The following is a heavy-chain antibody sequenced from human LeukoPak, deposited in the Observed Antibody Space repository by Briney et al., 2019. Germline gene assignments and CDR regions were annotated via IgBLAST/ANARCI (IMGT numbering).Heavy chain of an antibody. CDR3: ARAKGDFWSGYYYNWFDP. D-gene: IGHD3-3*01. CDR2: IYYSGST. Sequence: SETLSLTCTVSGGSISSYYWSWIRQPPGKGLEWIGYIYYSGSTNYNPSLKSRVTMSVDTSKNQFSLKLSSVTAADTAVYYCARAKGDFWSGYYYNWFDPWDQGTLVTVSS. CDR1: GGSISSYY. V-gene: IGHV4-59*01. J-gene: IGHJ5*02.